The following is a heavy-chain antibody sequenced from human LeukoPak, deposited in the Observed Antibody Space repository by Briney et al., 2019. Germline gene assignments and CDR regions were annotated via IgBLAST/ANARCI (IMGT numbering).Heavy chain of an antibody. D-gene: IGHD4-11*01. CDR2: IWFDGSNK. J-gene: IGHJ5*02. CDR1: GFIFSNDA. Sequence: GGSLRLSCAASGFIFSNDAMHWVRQAPGKGLEWVAFIWFDGSNKHYADSVKGRFTISRDNSKNTLYLQMNSLRAEDTAVYYCASYSNYNNWFDPWGQGTLVTVSS. CDR3: ASYSNYNNWFDP. V-gene: IGHV3-30*02.